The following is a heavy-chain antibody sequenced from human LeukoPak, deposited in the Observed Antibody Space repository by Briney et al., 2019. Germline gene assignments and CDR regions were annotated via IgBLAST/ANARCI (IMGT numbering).Heavy chain of an antibody. Sequence: GGSLRLSCAASGFTFSSYSMNWVRQAPGKGLEWVSYISSSSSTIYYADSVKGRFTISRDNAKNSLYLQMNSLRAEGTAVYYCARDSGTITVLGAFDIWGQGTMVTVSS. D-gene: IGHD1-7*01. V-gene: IGHV3-48*01. J-gene: IGHJ3*02. CDR3: ARDSGTITVLGAFDI. CDR1: GFTFSSYS. CDR2: ISSSSSTI.